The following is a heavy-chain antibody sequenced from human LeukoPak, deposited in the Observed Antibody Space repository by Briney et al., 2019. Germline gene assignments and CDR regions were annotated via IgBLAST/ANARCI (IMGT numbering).Heavy chain of an antibody. V-gene: IGHV4-59*01. CDR3: ARALTYCTNGVSTGVNWFDP. D-gene: IGHD2-8*01. Sequence: SETLSLTCTVSGGSISSYYWSWIRQPPGKGLEWIGYIYYSGSTNYNPSLKSRVTISVDTSKNQFSQKLSSVTAADTAVYYCARALTYCTNGVSTGVNWFDPWGQGTLVTVSS. CDR1: GGSISSYY. CDR2: IYYSGST. J-gene: IGHJ5*02.